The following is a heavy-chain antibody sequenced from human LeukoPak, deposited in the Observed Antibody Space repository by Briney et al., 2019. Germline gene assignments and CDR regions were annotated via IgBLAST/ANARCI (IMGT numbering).Heavy chain of an antibody. J-gene: IGHJ4*02. V-gene: IGHV3-48*03. CDR3: AKDSSDYYFDY. Sequence: PGGSLRLSCAASGFTFSSYEMNWVRQAPGKGLEWVSYISGSGRTIYYANSVKGRFTISRDNAKNSLYLQMNSLRADDTAVYYCAKDSSDYYFDYWGQGTLVTVSS. CDR2: ISGSGRTI. D-gene: IGHD3-22*01. CDR1: GFTFSSYE.